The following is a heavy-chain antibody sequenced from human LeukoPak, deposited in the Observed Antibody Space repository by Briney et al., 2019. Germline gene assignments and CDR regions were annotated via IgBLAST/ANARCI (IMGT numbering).Heavy chain of an antibody. CDR2: IKQDGSEK. CDR3: AREREVYCSSTSCPPRSYGMDV. V-gene: IGHV3-7*01. Sequence: GGSLRLSCAASGFTFSSYWMSWVRQAPGKGLEWVANIKQDGSEKYYVDSVKGRFTISRDNAKNSLYLQMNSLRAEDTAVYYCAREREVYCSSTSCPPRSYGMDVWGQGTTVTVSS. J-gene: IGHJ6*02. CDR1: GFTFSSYW. D-gene: IGHD2-2*01.